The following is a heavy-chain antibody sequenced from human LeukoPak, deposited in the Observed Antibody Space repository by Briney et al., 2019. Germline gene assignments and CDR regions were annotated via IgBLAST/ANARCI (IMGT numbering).Heavy chain of an antibody. CDR2: IYHSGST. Sequence: SETLSLTCAVSGGSISSSNWWSWVRQPPGKGLEWIGEIYHSGSTNYNPSLKSRVTISVDTSKNQFSLKLSSVTAADTAVYYCARRRMAWGSYYFDYWGQGTLVTVSS. CDR3: ARRRMAWGSYYFDY. J-gene: IGHJ4*02. CDR1: GGSISSSNW. V-gene: IGHV4-4*02. D-gene: IGHD3-16*01.